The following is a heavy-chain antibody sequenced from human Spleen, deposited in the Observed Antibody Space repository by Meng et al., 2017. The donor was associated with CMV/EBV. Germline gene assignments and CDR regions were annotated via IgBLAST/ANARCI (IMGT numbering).Heavy chain of an antibody. CDR3: ARGVVANE. CDR1: GGTLDIYT. V-gene: IGHV1-69*02. Sequence: SVKVSCKASGGTLDIYTVNWVRQAPGQGLEWMGKIVPILGKPTYAQNFQGRVSITADKSTSGVYVERRDLRAEDTAVYYCARGVVANEWGGGTLVTVSS. D-gene: IGHD3-10*01. J-gene: IGHJ1*01. CDR2: IVPILGKP.